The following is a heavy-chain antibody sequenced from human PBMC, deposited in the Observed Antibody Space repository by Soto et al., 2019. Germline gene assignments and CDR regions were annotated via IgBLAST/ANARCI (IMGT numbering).Heavy chain of an antibody. V-gene: IGHV3-30-3*01. D-gene: IGHD2-2*01. J-gene: IGHJ6*02. CDR3: ASKVCSSTSCYEVIYYYYYGMDV. CDR2: ISYDGSNK. CDR1: GFTFSSYA. Sequence: GGSLRLSCAASGFTFSSYAMHWVRQAPGKGLEWVAVISYDGSNKYYADSVKGRFTISRDNSKNTLYLQMNSLRAEDTAVYYCASKVCSSTSCYEVIYYYYYGMDVWGQGTTVTVSS.